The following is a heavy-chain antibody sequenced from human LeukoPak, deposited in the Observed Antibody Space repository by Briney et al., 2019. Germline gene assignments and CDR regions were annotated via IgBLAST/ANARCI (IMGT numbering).Heavy chain of an antibody. Sequence: PSETLSLTCTVCGGSISSSSYYWGWMRQPPGKGREWLGSFYYSGITYYNPSLKSRVPISVDTSKNQFSLTLSSVTAADTAVYYCARRGLTYSDFWSGYANFDYWGQGTLVTVSS. D-gene: IGHD3-3*01. J-gene: IGHJ4*02. CDR3: ARRGLTYSDFWSGYANFDY. CDR2: FYYSGIT. V-gene: IGHV4-39*01. CDR1: GGSISSSSYY.